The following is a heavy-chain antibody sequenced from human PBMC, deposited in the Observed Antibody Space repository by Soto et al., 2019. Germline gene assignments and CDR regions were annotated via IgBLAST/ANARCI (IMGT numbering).Heavy chain of an antibody. D-gene: IGHD2-15*01. J-gene: IGHJ6*02. CDR2: ISPSTSHI. CDR1: GFPFSSCT. Sequence: EVHLVESGGGLVKPGGSLRLSCAVSGFPFSSCTMNWVRQAPGKGLEWVSSISPSTSHIYYADSVKGRFTISRDNAKNSLFLQTHRLRAEDTAVYYCSGCSGGACHQNYGMDVWGQGTTVTVSS. CDR3: SGCSGGACHQNYGMDV. V-gene: IGHV3-21*01.